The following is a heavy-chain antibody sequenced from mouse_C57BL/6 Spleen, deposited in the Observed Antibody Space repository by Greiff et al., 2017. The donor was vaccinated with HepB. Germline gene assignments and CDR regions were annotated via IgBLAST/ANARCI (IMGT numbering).Heavy chain of an antibody. CDR1: GYTFTSYW. J-gene: IGHJ4*01. CDR3: ARKDYYGSRTGAMDY. D-gene: IGHD1-1*01. V-gene: IGHV1-50*01. CDR2: IDPSDSYT. Sequence: QVQLQQPGAELVKPGASVKLSCKASGYTFTSYWMQWVKQRPGQGLEWIGEIDPSDSYTNYNQKFKGKATLTVDTSSSTAYMQLSSLTSEDSAVYYCARKDYYGSRTGAMDYWGQGTSVTVSS.